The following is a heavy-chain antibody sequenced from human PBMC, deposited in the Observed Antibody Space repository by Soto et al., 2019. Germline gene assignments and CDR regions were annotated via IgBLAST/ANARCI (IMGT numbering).Heavy chain of an antibody. CDR2: INRNSINM. Sequence: EVPLVESGGGLVKPGGSLRLSCAASGFTFSSYSMNWVRQAPGKGLEWVSAINRNSINMHYADSVKGRFTISRDNAKNSLYLQMNSLRVEDTAVYYCVRDLLEVVTKFDPWGQGTLVTVSS. D-gene: IGHD1-1*01. CDR3: VRDLLEVVTKFDP. J-gene: IGHJ5*02. CDR1: GFTFSSYS. V-gene: IGHV3-21*01.